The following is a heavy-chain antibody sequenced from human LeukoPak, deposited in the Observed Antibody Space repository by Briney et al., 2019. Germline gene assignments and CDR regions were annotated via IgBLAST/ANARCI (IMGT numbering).Heavy chain of an antibody. Sequence: SETLSLTCVVSGDSIISSHWWSWVRQPPGMGLEWIGEIYHSGSTNYNPSLKSRVMISVDKSRNQFSLNLNSVTAADTAVYYCTSARWDYWGQGALVTVSS. CDR3: TSARWDY. D-gene: IGHD5-24*01. CDR1: GDSIISSHW. J-gene: IGHJ4*02. V-gene: IGHV4-4*02. CDR2: IYHSGST.